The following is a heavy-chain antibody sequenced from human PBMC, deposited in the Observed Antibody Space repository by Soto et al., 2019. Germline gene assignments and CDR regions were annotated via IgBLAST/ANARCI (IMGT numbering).Heavy chain of an antibody. D-gene: IGHD1-26*01. J-gene: IGHJ4*02. CDR3: ARGPDSGSYYVAVFDY. CDR1: GFTFSSYW. CDR2: INSDGSST. V-gene: IGHV3-74*01. Sequence: GGSLRLSCAASGFTFSSYWMHWVRQAPGKGLVWVSRINSDGSSTTYADSVKGRFTISRDNAKNTLYLQMNSLRAEDTAVYYCARGPDSGSYYVAVFDYWGQGTLVTVSS.